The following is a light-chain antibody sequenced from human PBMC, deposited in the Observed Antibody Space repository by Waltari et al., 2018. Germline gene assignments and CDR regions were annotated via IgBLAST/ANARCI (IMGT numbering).Light chain of an antibody. V-gene: IGLV2-11*01. CDR2: DVV. CDR1: SRDVGGYYY. Sequence: QSALTPPRSVSASPGQSVTISCPGTSRDVGGYYYVSWYQQHPGRAPKLIIYDVVKRPSGVPDRFFGSKSGNTASLTISGLQADDESDFYCCSYAASVHWLFGGGTKVTVL. CDR3: CSYAASVHWL. J-gene: IGLJ3*02.